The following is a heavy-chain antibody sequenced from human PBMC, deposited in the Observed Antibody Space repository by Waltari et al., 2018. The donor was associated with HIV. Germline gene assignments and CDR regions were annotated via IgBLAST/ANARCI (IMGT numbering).Heavy chain of an antibody. V-gene: IGHV4-39*01. J-gene: IGHJ4*02. Sequence: ESGPGLVKPSETLSLTCTVSGGSISSSSYYWGWIRQPPGKGLEWIGSIYYSGSTYYNPSLKSRVTISVDTSKNQFSLKLSSVTAADTAVYYCASGELRYFDWPFDYWGQGTLVTVSS. CDR2: IYYSGST. CDR1: GGSISSSSYY. D-gene: IGHD3-9*01. CDR3: ASGELRYFDWPFDY.